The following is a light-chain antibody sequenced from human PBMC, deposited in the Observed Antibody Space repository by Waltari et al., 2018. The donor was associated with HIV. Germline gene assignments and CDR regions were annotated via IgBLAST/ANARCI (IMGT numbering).Light chain of an antibody. CDR2: RAS. CDR1: QNIYTF. V-gene: IGKV1-39*01. J-gene: IGKJ3*01. Sequence: DIQMTQSPSSLSAFLGDRVTFTCRASQNIYTFVNWFQMKPGKTPSLLIYRASSLERGVPSRFSGSGSGTEFSLSISSVQPDDFATYFSLQTFDTPLTFGPGTKLDV. CDR3: LQTFDTPLT.